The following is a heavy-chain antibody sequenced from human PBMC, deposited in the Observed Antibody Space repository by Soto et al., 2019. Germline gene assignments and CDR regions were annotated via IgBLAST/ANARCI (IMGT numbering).Heavy chain of an antibody. CDR3: ARGRGGNYFIDY. J-gene: IGHJ4*02. CDR1: GGSFIGYY. V-gene: IGHV4-34*01. Sequence: QVKLQQWGAGLLKPSETLSLTCAVNGGSFIGYYWTWIRQPPGKGLEWIGEINHSGSTKYNPSLKSLVTISIDTSKNQFSLNLNSVTAADTAVYFCARGRGGNYFIDYWGQGTLVTVSS. D-gene: IGHD1-26*01. CDR2: INHSGST.